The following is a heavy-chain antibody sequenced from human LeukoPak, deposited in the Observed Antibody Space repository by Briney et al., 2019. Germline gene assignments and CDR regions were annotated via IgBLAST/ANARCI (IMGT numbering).Heavy chain of an antibody. CDR1: GFTFSSYA. CDR3: AKVVIGELGAYYFDY. D-gene: IGHD3-10*01. J-gene: IGHJ4*02. V-gene: IGHV3-23*01. Sequence: GGSLRLSCAASGFTFSSYAMSWVRQAPGKGLEWVSAISGSGGSTYYADSVKGRCTISGDNSKNTLYLQMNSLRAEDTAVYYCAKVVIGELGAYYFDYWGQGTLVTVSS. CDR2: ISGSGGST.